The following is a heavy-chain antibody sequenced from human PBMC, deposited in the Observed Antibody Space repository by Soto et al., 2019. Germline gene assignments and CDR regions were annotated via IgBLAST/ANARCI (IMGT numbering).Heavy chain of an antibody. Sequence: GGSLRLSCTASGFTFGDYAMSWVRQAPGKGLEWVGFIRSKAYGGTTEYAASVKGRFTISRDDSKSIAYLQMNSLKTEDTAVYYCTRVSGYYDSSGERGYYYYGMGVWGQGTTVTVSS. CDR1: GFTFGDYA. D-gene: IGHD3-22*01. J-gene: IGHJ6*02. CDR3: TRVSGYYDSSGERGYYYYGMGV. CDR2: IRSKAYGGTT. V-gene: IGHV3-49*04.